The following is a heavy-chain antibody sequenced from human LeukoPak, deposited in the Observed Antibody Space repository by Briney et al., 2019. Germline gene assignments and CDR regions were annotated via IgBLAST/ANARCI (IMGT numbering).Heavy chain of an antibody. J-gene: IGHJ5*02. CDR3: AREVRHRNYGGKNWFDT. CDR1: GGSISSYY. CDR2: IYTSGST. Sequence: SETLSLTCTVSGGSISSYYWSWIRQPAGKGLEWIGRIYTSGSTNYNPSLKSRVTMSVDTSKNQFSLKLSSVTAADTAVYYCAREVRHRNYGGKNWFDTWGQGTLVTVSS. V-gene: IGHV4-4*07. D-gene: IGHD4-23*01.